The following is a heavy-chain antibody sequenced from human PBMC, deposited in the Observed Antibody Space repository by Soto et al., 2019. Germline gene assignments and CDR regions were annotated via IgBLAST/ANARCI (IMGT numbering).Heavy chain of an antibody. D-gene: IGHD7-27*01. V-gene: IGHV3-53*04. CDR2: IYSGGST. J-gene: IGHJ3*02. CDR1: GFTVSSNY. Sequence: EVQLVESGGGLVQPGGSLRLSCAASGFTVSSNYMSWVRQAPGKGLEWVSVIYSGGSTYYADSVKGRFTISRHNSKNTLYLQMNSLRAEDTAVYYCARDLTVTRKETGAFDIWGQGTMITVSS. CDR3: ARDLTVTRKETGAFDI.